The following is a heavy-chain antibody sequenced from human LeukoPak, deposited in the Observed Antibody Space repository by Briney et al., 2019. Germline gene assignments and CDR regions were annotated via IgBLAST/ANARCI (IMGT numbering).Heavy chain of an antibody. D-gene: IGHD6-13*01. CDR2: MHYSGST. V-gene: IGHV4-39*07. Sequence: SETLSLTCSVSGGSITKNGYYWGWIRQSPETGLEWIGSMHYSGSTYYNPSLNSRVTISVDTSKNQFSLKLTSVTAADTAVYYCGSSHSSSWYDWWGQGTLVTVTS. CDR3: GSSHSSSWYDW. J-gene: IGHJ4*02. CDR1: GGSITKNGYY.